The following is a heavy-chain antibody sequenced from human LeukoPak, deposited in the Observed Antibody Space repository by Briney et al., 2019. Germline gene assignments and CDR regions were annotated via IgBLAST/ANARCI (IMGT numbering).Heavy chain of an antibody. CDR1: GGSISSSSYY. Sequence: SETLSLTCTVSGGSISSSSYYWGWIRQPPGKGLEWIGSIYYTGSSNYNPSLESRVTMSIDTSKNQFSLKLNSVTAADTAVYYCARTVYYYYYYMDVWGKGTTVTVSS. D-gene: IGHD2/OR15-2a*01. J-gene: IGHJ6*03. V-gene: IGHV4-61*05. CDR2: IYYTGSS. CDR3: ARTVYYYYYYMDV.